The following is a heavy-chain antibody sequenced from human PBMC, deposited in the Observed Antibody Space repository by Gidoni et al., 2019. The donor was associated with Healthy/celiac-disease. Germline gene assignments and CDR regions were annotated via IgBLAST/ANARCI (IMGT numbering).Heavy chain of an antibody. V-gene: IGHV3-9*01. J-gene: IGHJ4*02. CDR2: ISWNSGSI. CDR3: ASSDRREYYFDY. Sequence: EVQLVESGGGLVQPGRSLRLSCAASGFTFDDYAMHWVRQAPGKGLEWVSGISWNSGSIGYADSVKGRFTISRDNAKNSLYLQMNSLRAEDTALYYCASSDRREYYFDYWGQGTLVTVSS. D-gene: IGHD3-10*01. CDR1: GFTFDDYA.